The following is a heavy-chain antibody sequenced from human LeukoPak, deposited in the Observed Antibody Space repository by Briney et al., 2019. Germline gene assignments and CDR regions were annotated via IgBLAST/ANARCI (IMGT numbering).Heavy chain of an antibody. D-gene: IGHD2-21*02. CDR1: GGSITSSNW. J-gene: IGHJ3*02. V-gene: IGHV4-4*02. CDR3: AGAHCGGDCYSGRAFDM. Sequence: SGTLSLTCAVSGGSITSSNWWSWVRQPPGKGLEWIGEIYHGGSTNYKPSLKSRVTISVDKSKNQFSLKLSSVTAADTAVYYCAGAHCGGDCYSGRAFDMWGQGTMVTVSS. CDR2: IYHGGST.